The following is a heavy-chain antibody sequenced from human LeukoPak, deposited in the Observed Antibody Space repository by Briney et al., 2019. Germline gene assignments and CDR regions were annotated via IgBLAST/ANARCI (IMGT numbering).Heavy chain of an antibody. J-gene: IGHJ6*02. CDR3: AKWAFYHSLDV. CDR2: INKDGSAT. Sequence: PGGSLRLSCEASGFTFDAYAMHWVRQAPGKGLEWVSLINKDGSATYYADSVKSRFTISRDNSKNSLYLQMNSLRSEDTALYYCAKWAFYHSLDVWGQGTTVTVSS. CDR1: GFTFDAYA. D-gene: IGHD1-26*01. V-gene: IGHV3-43*02.